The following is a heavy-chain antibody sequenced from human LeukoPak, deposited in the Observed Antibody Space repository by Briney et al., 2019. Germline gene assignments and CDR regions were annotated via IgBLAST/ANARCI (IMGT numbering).Heavy chain of an antibody. D-gene: IGHD3-10*01. CDR2: IYSGGST. Sequence: PGGSLRLSCAASGFTFSSYSMNWVRQAPGKGLEWVSVIYSGGSTYYADSVKGRFTISRDNSKNTLYLQMNSLRAEDTAVYYCARGGVPYDYWGQGTLVTVSS. CDR3: ARGGVPYDY. V-gene: IGHV3-66*01. J-gene: IGHJ4*02. CDR1: GFTFSSYS.